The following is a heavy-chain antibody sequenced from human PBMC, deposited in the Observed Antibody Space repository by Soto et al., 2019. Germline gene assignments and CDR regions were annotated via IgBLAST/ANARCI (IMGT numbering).Heavy chain of an antibody. CDR1: GFTFSSYE. J-gene: IGHJ6*02. D-gene: IGHD2-2*01. CDR3: AREGCSSTSCYQHRYYYYGMDV. CDR2: ISSSGSTI. V-gene: IGHV3-48*03. Sequence: GGSLRLSCAASGFTFSSYEMNWVRQAPGKGLEWVSYISSSGSTIYYADSVKGRLTISRDNAKNSLYLQMSSLRAEDTAVYYCAREGCSSTSCYQHRYYYYGMDVWGQGTTVTVSS.